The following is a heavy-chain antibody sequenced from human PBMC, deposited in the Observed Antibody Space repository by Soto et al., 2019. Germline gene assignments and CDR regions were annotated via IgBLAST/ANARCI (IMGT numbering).Heavy chain of an antibody. J-gene: IGHJ6*02. V-gene: IGHV3-30*18. CDR3: AKELLTAPLRTYYYGMDV. D-gene: IGHD3-10*01. Sequence: QPGGSLRLSCAASGFTFSSYGMHWVRQAPGKGLEWVAVISYDGSNKYYADSVKGRFTISRDNSKNTLYLQMNSLRAEDTAVYYCAKELLTAPLRTYYYGMDVWGQGTTVTVSS. CDR1: GFTFSSYG. CDR2: ISYDGSNK.